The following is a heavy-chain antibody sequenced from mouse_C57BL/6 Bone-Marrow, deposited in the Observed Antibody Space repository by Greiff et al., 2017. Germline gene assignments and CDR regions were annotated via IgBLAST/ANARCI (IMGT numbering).Heavy chain of an antibody. J-gene: IGHJ3*01. Sequence: QVQLQQPGAELVKPGASVKMSCKASGYTFTSYWITWVKQRPGQGLEWIGDIYPGSGSTNYNEKFKSKATLTVDPSSSTAYMQLSSLTSEDSAVYYCARGYYYGSSPASFAYWGQGTLVTVSA. CDR2: IYPGSGST. V-gene: IGHV1-55*01. D-gene: IGHD1-1*01. CDR1: GYTFTSYW. CDR3: ARGYYYGSSPASFAY.